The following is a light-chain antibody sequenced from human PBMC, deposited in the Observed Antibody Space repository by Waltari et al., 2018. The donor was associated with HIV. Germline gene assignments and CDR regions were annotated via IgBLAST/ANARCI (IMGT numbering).Light chain of an antibody. CDR1: QSLLHSSGFNY. CDR2: LGS. Sequence: IVLTQSPLSLPVIPGEPASLSCRSSQSLLHSSGFNYLDWYLQKPGQSPQLLIYLGSHRASGGSDRFSGGGSGTHFTLNLTRVEAEDVGVYFCMQTLQLPLTFGGGTKV. V-gene: IGKV2-28*01. CDR3: MQTLQLPLT. J-gene: IGKJ4*01.